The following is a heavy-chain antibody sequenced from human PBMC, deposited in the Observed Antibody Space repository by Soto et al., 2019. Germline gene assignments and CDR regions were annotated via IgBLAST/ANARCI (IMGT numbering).Heavy chain of an antibody. Sequence: GGSLRLSCAASGFTFDDYAMHWVRQAPGKGLEWVSGISWNSGSIGYADSVKGRFTISRDNAKNSLYLQMNSLRAEDTALYYCAKDRQGYYYYYMDVWGKGTTVTVSS. CDR3: AKDRQGYYYYYMDV. J-gene: IGHJ6*03. V-gene: IGHV3-9*01. CDR1: GFTFDDYA. CDR2: ISWNSGSI.